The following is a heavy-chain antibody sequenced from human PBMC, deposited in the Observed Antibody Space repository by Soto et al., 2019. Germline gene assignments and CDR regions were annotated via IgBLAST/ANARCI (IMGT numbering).Heavy chain of an antibody. V-gene: IGHV3-30-3*01. CDR3: ARRWYEGNPDDY. D-gene: IGHD6-13*01. CDR1: GFTFSSQN. Sequence: QVQLVESGGGVVQPGTSLRLSCAASGFTFSSQNMHWVRQAPGKGPEWVGVISYDGSKKYFADSVKGRFTISRDNSQNMLYLQVSSLRAEDTAIYYCARRWYEGNPDDYWGQGTLVTVSS. J-gene: IGHJ4*02. CDR2: ISYDGSKK.